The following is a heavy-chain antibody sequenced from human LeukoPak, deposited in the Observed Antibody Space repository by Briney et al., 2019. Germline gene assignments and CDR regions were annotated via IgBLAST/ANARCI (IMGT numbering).Heavy chain of an antibody. Sequence: PSETLSLTCTVSGAFISSSYWSWIRQSPGKGLEWIGHIYNSGSTNYNPSLKSRVTISVDTSKNQFSLKLSSVTAADTAVYYCARDGQSDYDSSGTPRVGFDIWGPGTMVTVS. CDR2: IYNSGST. CDR3: ARDGQSDYDSSGTPRVGFDI. V-gene: IGHV4-4*08. CDR1: GAFISSSY. J-gene: IGHJ3*02. D-gene: IGHD3-22*01.